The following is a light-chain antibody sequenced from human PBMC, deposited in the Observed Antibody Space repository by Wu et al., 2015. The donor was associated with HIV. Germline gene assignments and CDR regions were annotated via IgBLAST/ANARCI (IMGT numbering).Light chain of an antibody. CDR2: DAS. CDR1: QSIRSF. Sequence: ETVLTQSPATLSLSPGQRATLSCRARQSIRSFIAWYQQKPGQAPRLLIYDASNRATGIPARFSGSGSGTDFTLTISRLEPEDSAVYYCQQRTDWPGVTFGPGTRLDMK. V-gene: IGKV3-11*01. J-gene: IGKJ5*01. CDR3: QQRTDWPGVT.